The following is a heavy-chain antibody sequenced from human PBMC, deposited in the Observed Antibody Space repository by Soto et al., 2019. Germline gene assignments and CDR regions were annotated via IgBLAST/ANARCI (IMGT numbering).Heavy chain of an antibody. CDR2: IIPIFGTA. CDR3: ARVTQRYSIRGWYFDL. Sequence: QVQLVQSGAEVKKPGSSVKVSCKASGGTFSSYAISWVRQAPGQGLEWMGGIIPIFGTANYAQKFQGRVTITADESTRTAYMELSSLRSEDTAVYYCARVTQRYSIRGWYFDLWGRGTLVTVSS. J-gene: IGHJ2*01. CDR1: GGTFSSYA. V-gene: IGHV1-69*12. D-gene: IGHD6-13*01.